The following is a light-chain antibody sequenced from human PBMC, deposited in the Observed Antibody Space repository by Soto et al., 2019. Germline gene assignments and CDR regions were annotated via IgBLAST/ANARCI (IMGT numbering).Light chain of an antibody. CDR3: SSYTGSSTPYV. CDR2: DVT. J-gene: IGLJ1*01. Sequence: QSVLTQPASVSGSPGQSITISCTGTSSDVGGYNYVSWYQHHPGKAPRLMIYDVTNRPSGVSDRFSGSKSGNTASLTISGLQAEDEADYFCSSYTGSSTPYVLGTGTKLTVL. V-gene: IGLV2-14*03. CDR1: SSDVGGYNY.